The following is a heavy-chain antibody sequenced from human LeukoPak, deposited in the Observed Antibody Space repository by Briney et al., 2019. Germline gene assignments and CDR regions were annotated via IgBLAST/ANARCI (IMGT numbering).Heavy chain of an antibody. D-gene: IGHD3-10*01. Sequence: SEILSFSCTVAGGSISSYYGSWIRQPAGKGLERSGYIYYSGSTNYNPSLKSRVTISVDTSKNQFSLKLSSVTAADTAVYYCARALYYYGSGSYYNEEYAFYIWGQGTMFTVSS. V-gene: IGHV4-59*01. CDR2: IYYSGST. CDR3: ARALYYYGSGSYYNEEYAFYI. J-gene: IGHJ3*02. CDR1: GGSISSYY.